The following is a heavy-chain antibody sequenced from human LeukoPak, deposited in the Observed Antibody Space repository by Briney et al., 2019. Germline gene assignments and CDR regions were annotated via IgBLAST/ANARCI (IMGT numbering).Heavy chain of an antibody. Sequence: ASVKVSCKASGGTFSSYAISWVRQAPGQGLEWMGGIIPIFGTANYAQKFQGRVTITADESTSTAYMELSSLRSEDTAVYYCARGVVVVPAAIPGYYYYMDVWGKGTTVTVSS. V-gene: IGHV1-69*13. CDR3: ARGVVVVPAAIPGYYYYMDV. CDR2: IIPIFGTA. D-gene: IGHD2-2*02. CDR1: GGTFSSYA. J-gene: IGHJ6*03.